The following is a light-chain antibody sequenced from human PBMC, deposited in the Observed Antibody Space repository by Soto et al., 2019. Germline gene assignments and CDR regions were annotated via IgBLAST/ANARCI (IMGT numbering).Light chain of an antibody. J-gene: IGKJ3*01. CDR1: QSISTS. CDR3: QQRFTWPS. CDR2: DAS. V-gene: IGKV3-11*01. Sequence: ETVLTQSPATLSLSPGERATLSCRASQSISTSLAWYEQTPGQAPRLLIDDASKRATGIPARFSGSGYGTDFNLTISSLDPEDFAGYFCQQRFTWPSFGPGTNVDIK.